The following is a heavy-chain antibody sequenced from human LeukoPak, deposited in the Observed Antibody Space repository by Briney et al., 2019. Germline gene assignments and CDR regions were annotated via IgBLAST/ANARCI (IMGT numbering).Heavy chain of an antibody. CDR2: IYTSGST. D-gene: IGHD6-13*01. V-gene: IGHV4-61*02. J-gene: IGHJ6*03. Sequence: SETLSLTCTVSGGSISSGSYYWSWIRQPAGKGLEWIGRIYTSGSTNYNPSLKSRVTISVDTSKSQFSLKLSSVAAADTAVYYCARGYSSSWYVLYYYYYMDVWGKGTTVTISS. CDR1: GGSISSGSYY. CDR3: ARGYSSSWYVLYYYYYMDV.